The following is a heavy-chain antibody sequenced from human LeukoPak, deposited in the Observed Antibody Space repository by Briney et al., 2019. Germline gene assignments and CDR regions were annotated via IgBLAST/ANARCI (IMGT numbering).Heavy chain of an antibody. CDR3: ARDLYAVTAATNDY. J-gene: IGHJ4*02. V-gene: IGHV1-2*02. CDR1: GYTFTSYG. D-gene: IGHD2-21*02. CDR2: INPNSGGT. Sequence: GASVKVSCKASGYTFTSYGISWVRQAPGQGLEWMGWINPNSGGTNYAQKFQGRVTMTRDTSISTAYMELSRLRSDDTAVYYCARDLYAVTAATNDYWGQGTLVTVSS.